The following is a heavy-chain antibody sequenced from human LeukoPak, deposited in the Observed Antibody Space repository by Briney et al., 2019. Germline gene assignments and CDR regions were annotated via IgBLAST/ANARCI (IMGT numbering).Heavy chain of an antibody. CDR1: GGSFSGYY. J-gene: IGHJ6*03. D-gene: IGHD1-14*01. CDR2: INHSGST. Sequence: PSETLSLTCAVYGGSFSGYYWSWIRQPPGKGLEWIGEINHSGSTNYNPSLKSRVTISVDTSKNQFSLKLSSVTAADTAVYYCARGERGNHYMDVWGKGTTVTVSS. CDR3: ARGERGNHYMDV. V-gene: IGHV4-34*01.